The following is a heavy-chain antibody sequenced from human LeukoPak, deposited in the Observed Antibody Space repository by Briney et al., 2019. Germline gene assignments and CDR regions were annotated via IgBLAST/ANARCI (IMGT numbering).Heavy chain of an antibody. CDR1: GFTVITSF. CDR2: IYNDGTT. J-gene: IGHJ4*02. V-gene: IGHV3-53*01. CDR3: AREVGSGNSDRYFDY. D-gene: IGHD3-10*01. Sequence: GGSLRLSCAASGFTVITSFMSWVRQAPGKGLEWISVIYNDGTTYYADSVKGRFTISRDNPKNTLYLQMNTLRAEDTAVYYCAREVGSGNSDRYFDYWGQGTLVTVSS.